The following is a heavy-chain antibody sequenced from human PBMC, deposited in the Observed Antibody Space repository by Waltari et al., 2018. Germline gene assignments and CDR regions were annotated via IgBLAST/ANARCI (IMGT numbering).Heavy chain of an antibody. D-gene: IGHD6-19*01. CDR1: GGSFSGYY. V-gene: IGHV4-34*01. CDR3: ARGRAVAGPGWFDP. J-gene: IGHJ5*02. CDR2: INHSGST. Sequence: QVQLQQWGAGLLKPSETLSLTCAVYGGSFSGYYWNWIRQPPGKGLEWIGEINHSGSTNYNPSLKSRVTISVDTSKNQFSLKLSSVTAADTAVYYCARGRAVAGPGWFDPWGQGTLVTVSS.